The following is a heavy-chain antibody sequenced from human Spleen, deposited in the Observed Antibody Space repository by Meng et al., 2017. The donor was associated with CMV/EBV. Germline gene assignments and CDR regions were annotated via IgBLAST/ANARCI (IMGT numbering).Heavy chain of an antibody. D-gene: IGHD6-19*01. CDR3: ARMTHESGWYYFDY. V-gene: IGHV3-21*01. Sequence: GGSLRLSCAASGFTFNTYSMNWVRQAPGKGLEWVSSISGSSIYIYYADSVKGRFTISRDNAKNSVYLQMNSLRAEDTAVYYCARMTHESGWYYFDYWGQGTLVTVSS. J-gene: IGHJ4*02. CDR2: ISGSSIYI. CDR1: GFTFNTYS.